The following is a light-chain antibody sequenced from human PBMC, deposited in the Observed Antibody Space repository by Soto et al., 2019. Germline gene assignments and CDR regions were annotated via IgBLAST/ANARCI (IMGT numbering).Light chain of an antibody. CDR2: AAS. CDR1: QDITND. V-gene: IGKV1-17*01. J-gene: IGKJ1*01. CDR3: QHYNSYSEA. Sequence: DIQMTQSPSSLSASVVDRVTITCRASQDITNDLGWYQQKPGKAPKRLIYAASSLQTGVPSRFSGSGSGTEFTLTISSLQPDDFATYYCQHYNSYSEAFGQGTKVDI.